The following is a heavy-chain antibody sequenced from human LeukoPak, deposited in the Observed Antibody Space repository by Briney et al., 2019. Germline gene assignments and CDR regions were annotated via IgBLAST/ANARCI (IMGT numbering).Heavy chain of an antibody. D-gene: IGHD3-10*01. J-gene: IGHJ4*02. CDR3: VRTPLGSNSHFDY. Sequence: PGGSLRLSCAASGFTFSSYWMSWVRQAPGRGLEWVANIQQFGSEKNYVDSVKGRFTISRDNAKNSLYLQMNSLRAEDTAVYYCVRTPLGSNSHFDYWGQGTLVTVSS. CDR1: GFTFSSYW. V-gene: IGHV3-7*02. CDR2: IQQFGSEK.